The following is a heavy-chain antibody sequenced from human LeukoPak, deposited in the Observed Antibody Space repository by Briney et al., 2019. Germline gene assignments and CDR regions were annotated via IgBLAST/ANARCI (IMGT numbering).Heavy chain of an antibody. D-gene: IGHD3-10*01. V-gene: IGHV3-30*03. CDR2: ISYDGSNK. CDR1: GFTFSSYG. J-gene: IGHJ4*02. Sequence: GGSLRLSCAASGFTFSSYGMHWVRQAPGKGLEWVAVISYDGSNKYYADSVKGRFTISRDNSRNTVYLQMNSLRAEDTGVYYCARGYASESYYNGPGYWGQGTLVTVSS. CDR3: ARGYASESYYNGPGY.